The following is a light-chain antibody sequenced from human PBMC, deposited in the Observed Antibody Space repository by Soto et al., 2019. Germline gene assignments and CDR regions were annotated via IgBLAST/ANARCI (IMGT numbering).Light chain of an antibody. Sequence: EIVLTQSPATLSSSPGERATLSCRASQSVSSYLAWYQQKPGQAPRLLIYDASNRATGIPARFSGSGSGTDFTLTIKSLEPEDLAVYYCQQRSNWPSITFGQGTRLEI. CDR2: DAS. CDR3: QQRSNWPSIT. V-gene: IGKV3-11*01. CDR1: QSVSSY. J-gene: IGKJ5*01.